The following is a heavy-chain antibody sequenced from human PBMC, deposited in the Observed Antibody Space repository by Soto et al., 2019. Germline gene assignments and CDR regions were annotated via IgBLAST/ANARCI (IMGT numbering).Heavy chain of an antibody. D-gene: IGHD2-8*02. CDR1: GGSFSGYY. V-gene: IGHV4-34*01. J-gene: IGHJ4*02. CDR3: ARDKITGLFDY. Sequence: QVQLQQWGAGLLKPSETLSLTCAVSGGSFSGYYWTWIRQPPGTGLEWIGEINHSGSTNYNPSLKSRVTISVDTSKNQFSLKLTSVTAADKAVYYCARDKITGLFDYWGQGTLVTVSS. CDR2: INHSGST.